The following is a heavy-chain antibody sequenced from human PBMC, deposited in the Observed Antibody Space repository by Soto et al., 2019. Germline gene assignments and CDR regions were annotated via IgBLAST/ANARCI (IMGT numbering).Heavy chain of an antibody. Sequence: RGSLKLSCAAYGFTFSSYAMSWVRHAPGKGLGWVSAMNGSGSSTSYADSVKGRITISRDNSKNTMQLQMNSLRAEDTAVYYCAKGTLSHYYDSSGYPYWGQGTLVTVSS. D-gene: IGHD3-22*01. CDR1: GFTFSSYA. J-gene: IGHJ4*02. CDR2: MNGSGSST. V-gene: IGHV3-23*01. CDR3: AKGTLSHYYDSSGYPY.